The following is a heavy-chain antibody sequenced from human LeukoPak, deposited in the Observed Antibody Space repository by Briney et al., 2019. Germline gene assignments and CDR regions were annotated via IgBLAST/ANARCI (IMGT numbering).Heavy chain of an antibody. CDR1: GGSISSYY. D-gene: IGHD5-18*01. Sequence: SSETLSLTCTVSGGSISSYYWSWIRQPPGKGLEWIGYIYYSGSTNYNPSLKSRVTISLGTSKNQFSLKLSSVTAADTAVYYCAREEYNYGQFEYWGQGTLVTVSS. J-gene: IGHJ4*02. CDR3: AREEYNYGQFEY. V-gene: IGHV4-59*01. CDR2: IYYSGST.